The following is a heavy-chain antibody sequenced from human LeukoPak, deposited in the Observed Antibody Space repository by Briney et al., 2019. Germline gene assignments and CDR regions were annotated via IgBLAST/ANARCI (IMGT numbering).Heavy chain of an antibody. V-gene: IGHV3-30*18. CDR2: ISYDGSNK. J-gene: IGHJ4*02. CDR3: AKDRKQYPVYLDY. CDR1: GFTFSSCG. Sequence: GGSLRLSCAASGFTFSSCGMHWVRQAPGKGLEWVAVISYDGSNKYYADSVKGRFTISRDNSKNTLYLQMNSLRAEDTAVYYCAKDRKQYPVYLDYWGQGTLVTVSS. D-gene: IGHD4-11*01.